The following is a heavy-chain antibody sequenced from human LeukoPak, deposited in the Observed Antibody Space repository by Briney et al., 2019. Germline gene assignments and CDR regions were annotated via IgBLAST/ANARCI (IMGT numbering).Heavy chain of an antibody. CDR3: ARARANSYYFDY. Sequence: GGSLRLSCVGSGFTFSDYAMTWVRQAPGKGLEWVSAIRGSGITTYYADSVKGRFTISRDNSKNTLFLQMDSLRAEDTAVYYCARARANSYYFDYWGQGTLVTVSS. CDR1: GFTFSDYA. V-gene: IGHV3-23*01. D-gene: IGHD5-18*01. J-gene: IGHJ4*02. CDR2: IRGSGITT.